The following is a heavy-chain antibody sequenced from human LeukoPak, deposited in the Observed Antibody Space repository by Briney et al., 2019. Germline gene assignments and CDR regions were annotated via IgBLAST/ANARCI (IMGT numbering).Heavy chain of an antibody. D-gene: IGHD2-2*01. CDR3: ARERPDIVVVPAATDYYYYYMDV. CDR2: IYTSGST. CDR1: GGSISSYY. J-gene: IGHJ6*03. Sequence: SETLSLTCTVSGGSISSYYWSWIRQPAGKGLEWIGRIYTSGSTNYNPSLKSRVTMSVDTSKNQFSLKLSSVTAADTAVYYCARERPDIVVVPAATDYYYYYMDVWGKGTTVTVSS. V-gene: IGHV4-4*07.